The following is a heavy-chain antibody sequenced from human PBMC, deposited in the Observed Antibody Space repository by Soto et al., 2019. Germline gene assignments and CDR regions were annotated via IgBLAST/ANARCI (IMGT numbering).Heavy chain of an antibody. J-gene: IGHJ4*02. CDR2: ISSSRDYI. D-gene: IGHD6-19*01. CDR3: ARAIPGAVAGTLDY. V-gene: IGHV3-21*01. CDR1: GFTFSSYA. Sequence: GGSLRLSCAASGFTFSSYAMNWVRQAPGKGLEWVSAISSSRDYIFYADSVKGRFAISRDNAKNSVYLHLSSLRAEDTAIYYCARAIPGAVAGTLDYWGQGXLVTVPS.